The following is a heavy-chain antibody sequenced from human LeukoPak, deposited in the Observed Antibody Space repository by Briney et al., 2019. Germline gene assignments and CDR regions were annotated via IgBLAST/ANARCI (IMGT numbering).Heavy chain of an antibody. J-gene: IGHJ5*02. V-gene: IGHV4-34*01. CDR2: INHGGST. CDR3: ARVIRYGGPFDP. Sequence: SETLSLTCAVYGGSFSGYYWSWIRQPPGKGLEWIGEINHGGSTNYNPSLKSRVTISVDTSNNQFSLKLSSVTAADTAVYYCARVIRYGGPFDPWGQGTLVTVSS. D-gene: IGHD4-23*01. CDR1: GGSFSGYY.